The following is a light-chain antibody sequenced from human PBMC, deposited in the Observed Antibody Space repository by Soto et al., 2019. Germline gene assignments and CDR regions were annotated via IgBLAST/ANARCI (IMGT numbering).Light chain of an antibody. CDR3: QQYGSSPWT. CDR2: GAS. Sequence: EMVLTQSPGTLSLSPGERATLSCRASQSVSSSYLAWYQQKPGQAPRLLIYGASSRATGIPDRFSGSGSGTDFTLTISRLEPEDFAVYYCQQYGSSPWTFGHGTKVEIK. J-gene: IGKJ1*01. CDR1: QSVSSSY. V-gene: IGKV3-20*01.